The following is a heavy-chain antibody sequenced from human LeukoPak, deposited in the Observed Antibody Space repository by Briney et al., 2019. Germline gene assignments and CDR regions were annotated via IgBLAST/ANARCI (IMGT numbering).Heavy chain of an antibody. J-gene: IGHJ4*02. D-gene: IGHD3-22*01. V-gene: IGHV3-20*04. CDR2: INWSGGSR. Sequence: SGGSLRLSCAASGFTFSSYWMHWVRQAPGKGLEWVSGINWSGGSRGYADSVKGRFTISRDNAKNSLYLQMNSLRAEDTALYYCARSRQSYDSTGFPHYWGQGTLVTVSS. CDR1: GFTFSSYW. CDR3: ARSRQSYDSTGFPHY.